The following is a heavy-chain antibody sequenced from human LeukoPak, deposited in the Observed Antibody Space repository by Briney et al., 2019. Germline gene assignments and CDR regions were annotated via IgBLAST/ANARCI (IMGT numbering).Heavy chain of an antibody. J-gene: IGHJ3*02. CDR1: GYTLTELS. V-gene: IGHV1-24*01. Sequence: EASVKVSCKVSGYTLTELSMHWVRQAPGKGLEWMGGFDPENGETIYAQKFQGRVTMTEDTSTDTAYMELSSLRSEDTAVYYCATRYDFWSGYRTQTNDAFDIWGQGTMVTVSS. CDR3: ATRYDFWSGYRTQTNDAFDI. CDR2: FDPENGET. D-gene: IGHD3-3*01.